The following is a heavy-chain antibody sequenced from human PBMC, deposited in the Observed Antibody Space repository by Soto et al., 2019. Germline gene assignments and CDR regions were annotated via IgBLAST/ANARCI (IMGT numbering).Heavy chain of an antibody. CDR2: IIPIFGTA. D-gene: IGHD3-10*01. CDR3: ARDRPGDFTMVRGVTNWFGP. V-gene: IGHV1-69*13. J-gene: IGHJ5*02. CDR1: GGTFSSYA. Sequence: SVKVSCKASGGTFSSYAISWVRQAPGQGLEWMGGIIPIFGTANYAQKFQGRVTITADESTSTAYMELSSLRSEDTAVYYCARDRPGDFTMVRGVTNWFGPWGQGTLVTVSS.